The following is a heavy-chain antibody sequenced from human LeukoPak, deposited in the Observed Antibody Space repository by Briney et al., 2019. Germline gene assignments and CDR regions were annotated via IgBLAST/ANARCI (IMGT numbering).Heavy chain of an antibody. Sequence: SQTLSLTCAISGDSFSSNSVSWHWLRQSPSTGLEWLGRTYYRSKWNNDYAVSVKSRIMINPDTSKNQFSLQLDSVTPEDTAVYYCARTTNYFDYWGPGILVTVSS. V-gene: IGHV6-1*01. CDR2: TYYRSKWNN. D-gene: IGHD1-14*01. J-gene: IGHJ4*02. CDR1: GDSFSSNSVS. CDR3: ARTTNYFDY.